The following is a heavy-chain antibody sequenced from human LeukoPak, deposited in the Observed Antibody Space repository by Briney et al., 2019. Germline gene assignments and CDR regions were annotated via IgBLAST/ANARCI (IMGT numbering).Heavy chain of an antibody. Sequence: PGGSLRLSCAASGFTFSNYAMHWVRQAPGKGLEWMSVVSYDGRNKYFADSVKGRFTLSRDNSKNTLYLQMNSLRAEDTAVYYCAKDRYSGSYHLDYWGQGTLVTVSS. CDR2: VSYDGRNK. V-gene: IGHV3-30*04. D-gene: IGHD1-26*01. CDR3: AKDRYSGSYHLDY. CDR1: GFTFSNYA. J-gene: IGHJ4*02.